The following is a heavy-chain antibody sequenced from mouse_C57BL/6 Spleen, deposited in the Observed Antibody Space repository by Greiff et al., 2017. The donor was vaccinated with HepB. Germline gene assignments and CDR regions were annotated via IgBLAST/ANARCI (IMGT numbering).Heavy chain of an antibody. V-gene: IGHV1-15*01. CDR2: IDPETGGT. CDR3: TRPSTGTVFAY. Sequence: VKLMESGAELVRPGASVTLSCKASGYTFTDYEMHWVKQTPVHGLEWIGAIDPETGGTAYNQKFKGKAILTADKSSSTAYMELRSLTSEDSAVYYCTRPSTGTVFAYWGQGTLVTVSA. J-gene: IGHJ3*01. D-gene: IGHD4-1*02. CDR1: GYTFTDYE.